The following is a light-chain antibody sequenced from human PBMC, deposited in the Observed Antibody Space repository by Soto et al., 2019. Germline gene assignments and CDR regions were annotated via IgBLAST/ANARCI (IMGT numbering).Light chain of an antibody. CDR2: GAS. Sequence: DIVLTQSPGTLSLSPGESVTLSCRASQSVSSSHLAWYQQKPGQAPRLFIYGASRRATGIPDRFSGSGSGTDFTLTISRLQPEDFAVYAGQHYGNSLTFGGGTKVEIK. V-gene: IGKV3-20*01. CDR3: QHYGNSLT. J-gene: IGKJ4*01. CDR1: QSVSSSH.